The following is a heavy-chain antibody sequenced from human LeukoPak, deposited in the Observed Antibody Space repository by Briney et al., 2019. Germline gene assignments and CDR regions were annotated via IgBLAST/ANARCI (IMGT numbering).Heavy chain of an antibody. CDR3: ARVVVSSSWYPPSYWYFDL. D-gene: IGHD6-13*01. CDR1: GFTVSSNY. Sequence: AGGSLGLSCAASGFTVSSNYMSWVRQAPGKGLEWVSVIYSGGSTYYADSVKGRFTISRDNSKNTLYLQMNSLRAEDTAVYYCARVVVSSSWYPPSYWYFDLWGRGTLVTVSS. CDR2: IYSGGST. V-gene: IGHV3-53*01. J-gene: IGHJ2*01.